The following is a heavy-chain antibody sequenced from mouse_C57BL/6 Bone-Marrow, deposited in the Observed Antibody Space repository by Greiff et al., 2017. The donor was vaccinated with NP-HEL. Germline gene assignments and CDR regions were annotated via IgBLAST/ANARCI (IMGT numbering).Heavy chain of an antibody. J-gene: IGHJ2*01. CDR1: GYTFTSYW. D-gene: IGHD2-2*01. V-gene: IGHV1-69*01. CDR2: IDPSDSYT. Sequence: QVQLQQPGAELVMPGASVKLSCKASGYTFTSYWMHWVKQRPGQGLEWIGEIDPSDSYTNYNQKFKGKSTLTVDKSSSTAYMQLSSLTSEDSAVDYCARERSTMVTFDYWGQGTTLTVSS. CDR3: ARERSTMVTFDY.